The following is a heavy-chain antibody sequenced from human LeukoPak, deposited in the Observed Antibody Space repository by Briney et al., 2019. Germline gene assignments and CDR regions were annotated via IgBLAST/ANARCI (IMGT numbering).Heavy chain of an antibody. D-gene: IGHD3-22*01. J-gene: IGHJ5*02. Sequence: ASVKVSCKASGYTFTSYGISWVRQAPGQGLEWMGWISAYNGNTNYAQKLQGRVTMTTDTSTSTAYMELRSLRSDDTAVYYCARIGGSTMIVVAEPLGWFDPWGQGTLVTVSS. CDR2: ISAYNGNT. V-gene: IGHV1-18*01. CDR3: ARIGGSTMIVVAEPLGWFDP. CDR1: GYTFTSYG.